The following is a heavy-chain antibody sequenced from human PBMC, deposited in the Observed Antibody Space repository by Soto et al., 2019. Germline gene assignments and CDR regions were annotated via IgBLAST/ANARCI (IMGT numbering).Heavy chain of an antibody. D-gene: IGHD3-16*01. CDR1: GYIFVNYG. J-gene: IGHJ6*02. CDR3: VMVDNYVTPTPKDV. V-gene: IGHV1-18*01. CDR2: ISPYTGNT. Sequence: QVQLVQSGDEVKKPGASVKVSCKASGYIFVNYGIAWVRQAPGQGLEWMGWISPYTGNTHSASKVQGRLTMTTDTSTNTAYMDLGSLTSDDTAVYYCVMVDNYVTPTPKDVWGQGTTVTVSS.